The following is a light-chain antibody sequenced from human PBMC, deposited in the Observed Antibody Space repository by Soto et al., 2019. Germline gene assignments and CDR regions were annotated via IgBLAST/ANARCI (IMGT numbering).Light chain of an antibody. V-gene: IGKV1-17*01. CDR1: QGIRND. CDR2: LAS. Sequence: DMQITQSPSSLSASVGDRVTITCRASQGIRNDLGWYQQRPGKAPKRLIYLASSLQSGVPSRFSGSGSGTEFTLTISRMQPEDSANYYCLQHNSYPLTFGPGTKVDIK. J-gene: IGKJ3*01. CDR3: LQHNSYPLT.